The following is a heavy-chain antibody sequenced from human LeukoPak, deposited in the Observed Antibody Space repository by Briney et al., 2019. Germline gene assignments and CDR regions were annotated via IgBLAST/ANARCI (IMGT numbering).Heavy chain of an antibody. D-gene: IGHD2-15*01. CDR1: GFTFSTYA. V-gene: IGHV3-23*01. CDR3: AKSSGRYCSGGSCFDFDS. J-gene: IGHJ4*02. Sequence: QPGGSLRLSCAASGFTFSTYAMSWVRQAPGKVLEWVSAIGHSGHTTYYTDSVKGRFTISRDNSKNTLYLQMNSLRAEDTAVYYCAKSSGRYCSGGSCFDFDSWGQGTLVTVSS. CDR2: IGHSGHTT.